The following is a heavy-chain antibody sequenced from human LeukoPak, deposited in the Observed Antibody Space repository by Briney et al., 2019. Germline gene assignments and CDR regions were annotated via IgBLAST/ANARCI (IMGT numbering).Heavy chain of an antibody. J-gene: IGHJ4*02. CDR3: ATIKRGSIFGYVDF. D-gene: IGHD5-18*01. V-gene: IGHV4-59*02. CDR2: LFDSVNT. CDR1: GGSVSSHY. Sequence: PSETLSLTCTVSGGSVSSHYWSWIRQPPGKGLEWIAYLFDSVNTKDNPSLQSRLTLSADTSKNQFSLKLSSVTAADTAVYYCATIKRGSIFGYVDFWGQGIKVTVSS.